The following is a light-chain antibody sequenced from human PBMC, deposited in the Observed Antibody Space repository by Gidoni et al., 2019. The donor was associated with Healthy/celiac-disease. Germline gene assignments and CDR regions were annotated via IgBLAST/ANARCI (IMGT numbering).Light chain of an antibody. J-gene: IGKJ3*01. V-gene: IGKV1-5*03. CDR1: QSISSW. CDR2: KAS. Sequence: ASVGDRVTITCRASQSISSWLAWYQQKPGKAPKLLIYKASSLESGVPSRFSGSGSGTEFTLTISSLQPDDFATYYCQQYNSYRTFGPGTKVDIK. CDR3: QQYNSYRT.